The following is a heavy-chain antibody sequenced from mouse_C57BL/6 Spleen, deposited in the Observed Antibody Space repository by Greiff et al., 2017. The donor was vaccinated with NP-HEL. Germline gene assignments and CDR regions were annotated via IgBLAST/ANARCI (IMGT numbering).Heavy chain of an antibody. CDR2: INPSSGYT. V-gene: IGHV1-4*01. Sequence: VKLVESGAELARPGASVKMSCKASGYTFTSYTMHWVKQRPGQGLEWIGYINPSSGYTKYNQKFKDKATLTADKSSSTAYMQLSSLTSEDSAVYYCARGDYGSSYEFAYWGQGTLVTVSA. CDR3: ARGDYGSSYEFAY. J-gene: IGHJ3*01. D-gene: IGHD1-1*01. CDR1: GYTFTSYT.